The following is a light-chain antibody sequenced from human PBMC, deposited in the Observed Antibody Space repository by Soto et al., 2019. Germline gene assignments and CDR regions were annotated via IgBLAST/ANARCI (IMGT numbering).Light chain of an antibody. CDR3: GSNTTSNTRQIV. V-gene: IGLV2-14*01. Sequence: QSVLTQPASVSGSPGQAITISCTGTSSDVGGYTYVSWYQQHPGKAPKFIIYDVSNRPSGVSNRFSGSKSGNTASLTISGLQAEDEADYYCGSNTTSNTRQIVFGTGTKVTVL. CDR2: DVS. CDR1: SSDVGGYTY. J-gene: IGLJ1*01.